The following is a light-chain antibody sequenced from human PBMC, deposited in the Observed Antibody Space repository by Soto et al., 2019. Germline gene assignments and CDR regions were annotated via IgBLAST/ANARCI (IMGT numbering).Light chain of an antibody. CDR2: RNN. CDR1: SSNIGGNY. Sequence: QSVLTQPPSASGTPGQRVTISCSGSSSNIGGNYVFWYRQLPGTAPKLLIHRNNQWPSGVPDRFSGSKSGTSASLAISGLRSEDEADYYCAAWDDSLSGVVFGGGTQLTVL. V-gene: IGLV1-47*01. CDR3: AAWDDSLSGVV. J-gene: IGLJ2*01.